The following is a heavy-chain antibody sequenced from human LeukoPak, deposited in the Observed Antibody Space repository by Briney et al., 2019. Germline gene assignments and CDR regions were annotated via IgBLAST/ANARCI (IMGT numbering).Heavy chain of an antibody. CDR2: ISYDGSNE. Sequence: GGSLRLSCAASGFTFSSYAMSWVRQAPNKGLEWVAGISYDGSNEYYVESVKGRFTISRDNAKNTLYLQMDSLRPEDTAVYYCAKNLLRYFEGLMDVWGQGTTVIVSS. CDR3: AKNLLRYFEGLMDV. J-gene: IGHJ6*02. D-gene: IGHD3-9*01. CDR1: GFTFSSYA. V-gene: IGHV3-30*18.